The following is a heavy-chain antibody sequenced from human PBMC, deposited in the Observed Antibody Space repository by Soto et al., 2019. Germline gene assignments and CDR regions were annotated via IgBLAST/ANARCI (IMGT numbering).Heavy chain of an antibody. CDR3: ARVDTAMVIPTYYYYYYGMDV. CDR2: IIPIFGTA. V-gene: IGHV1-69*01. Sequence: QVQLVQSGAEVKKPGSSVKVSCKASGGTFSSYAISWVRQAPGQGLEWMGGIIPIFGTANYAQKFQGRVTITADESTSTAYMELSSLRSEDTAVYYCARVDTAMVIPTYYYYYYGMDVWGQGTTVTVSS. J-gene: IGHJ6*02. CDR1: GGTFSSYA. D-gene: IGHD5-18*01.